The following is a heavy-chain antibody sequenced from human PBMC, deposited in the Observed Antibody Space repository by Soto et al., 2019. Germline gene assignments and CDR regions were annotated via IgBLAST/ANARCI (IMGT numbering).Heavy chain of an antibody. CDR1: GFTFSSYW. CDR3: ARGTTVTVLGDNWFDP. CDR2: IKQDGSEK. J-gene: IGHJ5*02. V-gene: IGHV3-7*05. D-gene: IGHD4-4*01. Sequence: EVQLVESGGGLVQPGGSLRLSCAASGFTFSSYWMSWVRQAPGKGLEWVANIKQDGSEKYYVDSVKGRFTISRDNAKNSLYLQMNSLRAEDTAVYYWARGTTVTVLGDNWFDPWCQGTLVTVSS.